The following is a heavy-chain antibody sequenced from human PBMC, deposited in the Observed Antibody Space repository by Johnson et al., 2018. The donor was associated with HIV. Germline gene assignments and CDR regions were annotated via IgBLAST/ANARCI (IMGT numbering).Heavy chain of an antibody. Sequence: QVQLVESGGGLVQPGGSLRLSCAASGFTVSSYYVSWVRQAPGKGLEWVSGIRWNSSTIGYADSVKGRFTISRDNSKNTLYPQMNSLRAEDTAVYYCANDIWAVCCGDFSPGAAFDIWGQGTMVTVSS. V-gene: IGHV3-NL1*01. CDR1: GFTVSSYY. CDR3: ANDIWAVCCGDFSPGAAFDI. J-gene: IGHJ3*02. D-gene: IGHD2-21*01. CDR2: IRWNSSTI.